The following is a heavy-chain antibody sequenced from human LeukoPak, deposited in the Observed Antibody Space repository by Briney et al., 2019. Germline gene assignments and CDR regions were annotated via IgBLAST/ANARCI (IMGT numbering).Heavy chain of an antibody. D-gene: IGHD1-26*01. CDR2: TSYSEGT. CDR3: ATADWESFYFDS. Sequence: SETLSLTCTVSGGSINSYYWSWIRQPPGKGLEWIGFTSYSEGTYYNPSLMSRITISVDRSQNQFSLKMRDVTAADTAVYFCATADWESFYFDSWGQGALAAVSS. J-gene: IGHJ4*02. CDR1: GGSINSYY. V-gene: IGHV4-59*06.